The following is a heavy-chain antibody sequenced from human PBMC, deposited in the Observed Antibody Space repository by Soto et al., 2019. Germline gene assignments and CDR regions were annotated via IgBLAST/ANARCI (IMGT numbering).Heavy chain of an antibody. J-gene: IGHJ6*02. D-gene: IGHD3-16*01. CDR2: IYYSGST. CDR3: ARGGAHTYYYYGMDV. CDR1: GGSISSYY. Sequence: SETLSLTCTVSGGSISSYYWSWIRQPPGKGLEWIGYIYYSGSTNYNPSLKSRVTISVDTSKNQFSLKLSSVTAADTAVYYCARGGAHTYYYYGMDVWGQGTTVTVS. V-gene: IGHV4-59*01.